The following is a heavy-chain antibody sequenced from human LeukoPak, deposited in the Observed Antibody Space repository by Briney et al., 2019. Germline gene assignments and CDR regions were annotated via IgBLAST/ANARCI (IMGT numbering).Heavy chain of an antibody. Sequence: SETLSLTCTVSGGSISSYYWSWIRQPPGKGLEWIGYIYYSGSTNYNPSLKNRVTISVDTSKNQFSLKLSSVTAADTAVYYCASGEADVLDYWGQGTLVTVSS. V-gene: IGHV4-59*01. J-gene: IGHJ4*02. CDR2: IYYSGST. CDR1: GGSISSYY. D-gene: IGHD3-10*01. CDR3: ASGEADVLDY.